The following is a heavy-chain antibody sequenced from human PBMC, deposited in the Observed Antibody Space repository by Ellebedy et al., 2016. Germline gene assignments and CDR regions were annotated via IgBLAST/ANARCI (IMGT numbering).Heavy chain of an antibody. V-gene: IGHV4-30-4*01. CDR2: IYHSGTT. J-gene: IGHJ2*01. CDR1: GGSINSGDYY. Sequence: SETLSLTCTVSGGSINSGDYYWSWIRQPPGKGLEWIGYIYHSGTTYYSPSLKSRVILLVDTAKNPFSVRLNSVTVADTAVYHCVRARNWGGWHFDLWGRGALVTVSS. D-gene: IGHD7-27*01. CDR3: VRARNWGGWHFDL.